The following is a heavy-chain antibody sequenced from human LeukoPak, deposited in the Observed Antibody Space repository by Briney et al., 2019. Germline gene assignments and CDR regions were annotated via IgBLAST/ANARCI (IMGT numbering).Heavy chain of an antibody. CDR2: INHSGST. V-gene: IGHV4-34*01. D-gene: IGHD3-10*01. Sequence: PSETLSLTCAVYGGSFSGYYWSWIRQPPGKGLEWIGEINHSGSTNFNPSLKSRVTISVDTSKNQFSLKLSSVTAADTASYYCARPHQRGGGQGTLVTVSS. J-gene: IGHJ4*02. CDR1: GGSFSGYY. CDR3: ARPHQRG.